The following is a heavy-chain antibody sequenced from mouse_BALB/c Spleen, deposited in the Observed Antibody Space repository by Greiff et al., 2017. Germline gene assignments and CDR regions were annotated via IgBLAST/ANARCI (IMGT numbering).Heavy chain of an antibody. CDR3: ARSDYRYEGYFDY. CDR1: GYTFTSYW. CDR2: INPSTGYT. J-gene: IGHJ2*01. Sequence: QVQLQQSGAELAKPGASVKMSCKASGYTFTSYWMHWVKQRPGQGLEWIGYINPSTGYTEYNQKFKGKATLTVDESSSTAYMQLSSLTSEDSAVYYCARSDYRYEGYFDYWGQGTTLTVSS. V-gene: IGHV1-7*01. D-gene: IGHD2-14*01.